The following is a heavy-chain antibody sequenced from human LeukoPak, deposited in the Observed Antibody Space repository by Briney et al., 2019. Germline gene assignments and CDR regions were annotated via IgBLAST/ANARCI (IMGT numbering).Heavy chain of an antibody. D-gene: IGHD3-16*02. Sequence: SETLSLTCAVYGGSFSGYYWSWIRQPPGKGLEWIGEVNHSGSTNYNPSLKSRVTISVDTSKNQVSLTLSSVTAAVTAVYYCSSLVPRAMKDYYYYYMVVWGKGTTVTVSS. CDR2: VNHSGST. V-gene: IGHV4-34*01. J-gene: IGHJ6*03. CDR3: SSLVPRAMKDYYYYYMVV. CDR1: GGSFSGYY.